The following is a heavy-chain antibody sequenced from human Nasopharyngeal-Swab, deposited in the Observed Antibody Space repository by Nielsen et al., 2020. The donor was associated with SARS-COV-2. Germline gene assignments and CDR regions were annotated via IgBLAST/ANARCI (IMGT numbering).Heavy chain of an antibody. CDR3: ARDELMVYYYYGMGV. CDR2: IYHSGST. J-gene: IGHJ6*02. V-gene: IGHV4-4*02. D-gene: IGHD2-8*01. Sequence: WIRQPPGKGLEWIGEIYHSGSTNYNPSLKSRVTISVDKSKNQFSLKLSSVTAADTAVYYCARDELMVYYYYGMGVWGQGTTVTVSS.